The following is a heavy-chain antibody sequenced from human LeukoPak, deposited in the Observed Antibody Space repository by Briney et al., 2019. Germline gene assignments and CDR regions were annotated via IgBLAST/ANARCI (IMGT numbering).Heavy chain of an antibody. CDR1: GFTFNSYA. D-gene: IGHD2-2*01. Sequence: GESLKISCGASGFTFNSYAMTWVRQAPGKGLEWVSSISGNGGSTYYTDSVKGRFTISRDNSKNTLYLQMNSLRAEDTAAYYCAKDLRVIVVTYYMDVWGKGTTVTVSS. V-gene: IGHV3-23*01. CDR2: ISGNGGST. J-gene: IGHJ6*03. CDR3: AKDLRVIVVTYYMDV.